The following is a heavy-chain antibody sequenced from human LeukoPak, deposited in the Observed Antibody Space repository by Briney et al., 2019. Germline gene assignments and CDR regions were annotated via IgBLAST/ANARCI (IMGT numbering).Heavy chain of an antibody. J-gene: IGHJ4*02. CDR1: GFTFSTYA. D-gene: IGHD3-22*01. CDR3: AKDRAYYSDSSGYYLVRAYDY. CDR2: ISGSGGST. Sequence: GTLRLSCAASGFTFSTYAMSWVRQAPGKGLEWVSGISGSGGSTFYADSVKGRFTISRDNSKNTLYLQMNSLRAEDPAVYYCAKDRAYYSDSSGYYLVRAYDYWGQGTLVTVSS. V-gene: IGHV3-23*01.